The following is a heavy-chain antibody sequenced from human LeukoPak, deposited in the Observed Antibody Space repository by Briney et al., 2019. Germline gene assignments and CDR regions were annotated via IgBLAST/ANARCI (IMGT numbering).Heavy chain of an antibody. CDR1: GGSISSGGYY. J-gene: IGHJ3*02. D-gene: IGHD3-3*01. CDR3: AAGFLEWLLEPRGAFDI. CDR2: IYYSGST. V-gene: IGHV4-31*03. Sequence: PSQTLSLTCTVSGGSISSGGYYRSWIRQHPGKGPEWIGYIYYSGSTYYNPSLKSRVTISVDTSKNQFSLKLSSVTAADTAVYYCAAGFLEWLLEPRGAFDIWGQGTMVTVSS.